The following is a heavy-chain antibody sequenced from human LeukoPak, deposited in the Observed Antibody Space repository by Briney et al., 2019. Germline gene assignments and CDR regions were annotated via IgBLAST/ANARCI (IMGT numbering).Heavy chain of an antibody. CDR3: AKDRYSSGWANGFHI. Sequence: GGSLRLSCAASGFTFSSYGMHWVRQAPGKGLEWVAVIWYDGSNNYYGDSVKGRFTISRDNSKNTLYLQMNSLRAEDTAVYYCAKDRYSSGWANGFHIWGQGTMVTVSS. CDR1: GFTFSSYG. V-gene: IGHV3-33*06. CDR2: IWYDGSNN. J-gene: IGHJ3*02. D-gene: IGHD6-19*01.